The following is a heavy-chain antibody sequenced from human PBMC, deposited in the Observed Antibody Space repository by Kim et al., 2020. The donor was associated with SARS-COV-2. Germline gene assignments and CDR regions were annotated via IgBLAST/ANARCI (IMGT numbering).Heavy chain of an antibody. CDR3: ARDRGYCSSTSCSAYYFDY. V-gene: IGHV3-11*06. J-gene: IGHJ4*02. Sequence: GRFTISRDNAKNSLYLQMNSLRAEDTAVYYCARDRGYCSSTSCSAYYFDYWGQGTLVTVSS. D-gene: IGHD2-2*01.